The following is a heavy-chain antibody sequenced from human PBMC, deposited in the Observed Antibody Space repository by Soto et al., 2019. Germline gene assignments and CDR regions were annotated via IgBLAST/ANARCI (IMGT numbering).Heavy chain of an antibody. V-gene: IGHV4-4*07. J-gene: IGHJ4*02. Sequence: LSLTCTVSGGSISSYYWSWIRQPAGKGLEWIGRIYTSGSTNYNPSLKSRVTMSVDTSKNQFSLKLSSVTAADTAVYYCARACSSNSCYDVFDYWGQGTLVTVSS. CDR3: ARACSSNSCYDVFDY. CDR1: GGSISSYY. CDR2: IYTSGST. D-gene: IGHD2-2*01.